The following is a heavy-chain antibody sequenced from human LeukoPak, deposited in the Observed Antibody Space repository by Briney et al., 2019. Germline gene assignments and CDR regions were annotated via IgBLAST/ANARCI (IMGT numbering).Heavy chain of an antibody. CDR3: ARGNYYDSGSDY. Sequence: SETLSLTCTVSGGSISSYYWSWIRQPPGKGLEWIGYIYYSGGTNYNPSLKSRVTISVDTSKNQFSLKLSSVTAADTAVYYCARGNYYDSGSDYWGQGTLVTVSS. J-gene: IGHJ4*02. V-gene: IGHV4-59*08. CDR1: GGSISSYY. CDR2: IYYSGGT. D-gene: IGHD3-22*01.